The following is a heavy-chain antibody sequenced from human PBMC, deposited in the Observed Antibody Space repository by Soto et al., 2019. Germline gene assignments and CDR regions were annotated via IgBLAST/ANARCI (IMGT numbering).Heavy chain of an antibody. D-gene: IGHD5-12*01. J-gene: IGHJ4*02. CDR2: IKSKTDGGTT. Sequence: GGSLRLSCAASGFTFSNAWMNWVRQAPGKGLEWVGRIKSKTDGGTTDYAAPVKGRFTISRDDSKNTLYLQMNSLKTEDTAVYYCTTGPPRRRDGYNLARFDYWGQGTLVTVSS. CDR3: TTGPPRRRDGYNLARFDY. CDR1: GFTFSNAW. V-gene: IGHV3-15*07.